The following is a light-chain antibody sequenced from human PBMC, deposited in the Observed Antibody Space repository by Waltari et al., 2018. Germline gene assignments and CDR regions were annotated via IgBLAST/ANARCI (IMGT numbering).Light chain of an antibody. Sequence: QSVLTQPPSASGSPGQAVTISCTGSSGDVGYYDFVSWYQQHPGKVPRLLIFEVTRRPSGVPDRFSGSKSETTASLTVSGLQPEDEADYYCTSFAASGDLVFGGGTKLTVL. J-gene: IGLJ3*02. CDR2: EVT. V-gene: IGLV2-8*01. CDR1: SGDVGYYDF. CDR3: TSFAASGDLV.